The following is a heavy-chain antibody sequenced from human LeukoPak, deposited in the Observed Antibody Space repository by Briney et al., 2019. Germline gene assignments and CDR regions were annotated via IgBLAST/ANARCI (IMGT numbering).Heavy chain of an antibody. CDR1: GFTLSSYR. V-gene: IGHV3-74*01. D-gene: IGHD3-3*01. Sequence: GGSLRLSCAASGFTLSSYRMHWVRQAPGKGLEWVSRIDRDGSTTTYADSVKGRFTISRDNAKNKLYLEMNSLRAEDSAVYYCARDLYDFWSGYSNWFDPWGQGTLVTVSS. CDR2: IDRDGSTT. J-gene: IGHJ5*02. CDR3: ARDLYDFWSGYSNWFDP.